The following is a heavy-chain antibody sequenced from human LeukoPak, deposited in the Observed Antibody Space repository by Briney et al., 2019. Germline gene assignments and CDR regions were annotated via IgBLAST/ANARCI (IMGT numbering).Heavy chain of an antibody. CDR1: GFTFSSYW. V-gene: IGHV3-7*01. CDR3: ARPDTSPGGAWYYDY. J-gene: IGHJ4*02. CDR2: IKQDGSEK. Sequence: GGSLRLSCAASGFTFSSYWMHWVRLAPGKGLEWVANIKQDGSEKYYVDSVKGRFTISRDNAKNSLYLQIISPRADDTAVYYCARPDTSPGGAWYYDYWGQGTLVTVSS. D-gene: IGHD3-10*01.